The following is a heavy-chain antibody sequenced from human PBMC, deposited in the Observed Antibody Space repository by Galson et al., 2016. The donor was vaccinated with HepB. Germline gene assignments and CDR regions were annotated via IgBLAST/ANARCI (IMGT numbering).Heavy chain of an antibody. CDR3: CASTNWALYYMDV. CDR1: GGSISSTYY. Sequence: SETLSLTCTVSGGSISSTYYWSWVRQPAGKGLEWLGRVYASGKTHENSSLKSRLTISLDTSKNEISLGLRSVTAADTAVYYCCASTNWALYYMDVWGKGTTVTVSS. J-gene: IGHJ6*03. CDR2: VYASGKT. D-gene: IGHD7-27*01. V-gene: IGHV4-4*07.